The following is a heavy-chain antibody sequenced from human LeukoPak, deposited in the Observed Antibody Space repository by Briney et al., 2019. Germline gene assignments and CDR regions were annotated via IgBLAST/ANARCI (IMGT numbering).Heavy chain of an antibody. CDR2: IYYSGSS. D-gene: IGHD6-19*01. CDR3: ATSGWYLLPGVY. Sequence: SETLSLTCTVSGDSISSTNYYWGWIRQPPGKGLEWIGSIYYSGSSYYNPSLESRVTISVDTSKNQFSLKLSSVTAADTAVYYCATSGWYLLPGVYWGQGTLVTVSS. CDR1: GDSISSTNYY. J-gene: IGHJ4*02. V-gene: IGHV4-39*01.